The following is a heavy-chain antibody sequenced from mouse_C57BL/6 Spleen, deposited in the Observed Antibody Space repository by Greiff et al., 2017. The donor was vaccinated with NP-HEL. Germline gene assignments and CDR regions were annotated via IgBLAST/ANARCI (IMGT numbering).Heavy chain of an antibody. J-gene: IGHJ1*03. CDR2: INPSSGYT. Sequence: QVQLQQSGAELAKPGASVKLSCKASGYTFPSYWMHWVKQRPGQGLEWIGYINPSSGYTKYNQKFKDKATLTADKSSSTAYMQLSSLTYEDSAVYYCARSGSSYDWYFDVWGTGTTVTVSS. CDR3: ARSGSSYDWYFDV. V-gene: IGHV1-7*01. CDR1: GYTFPSYW. D-gene: IGHD1-1*01.